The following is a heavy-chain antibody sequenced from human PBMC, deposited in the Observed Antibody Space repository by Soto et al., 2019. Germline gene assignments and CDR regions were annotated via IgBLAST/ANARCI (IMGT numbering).Heavy chain of an antibody. D-gene: IGHD3-10*01. CDR2: IYYSGST. CDR1: GGSISSSSYY. V-gene: IGHV4-39*01. J-gene: IGHJ6*02. CDR3: ASSTPLLLWFGELDYYYYYGMDV. Sequence: QLQLQESGPGLVKPSETLSLTCTVSGGSISSSSYYWGWIRQPPGKGLEWIGSIYYSGSTYYNPSLKSRVTISVDTSKNQFSLKLSSVTAADTAVYYCASSTPLLLWFGELDYYYYYGMDVWGQGTTVTVSS.